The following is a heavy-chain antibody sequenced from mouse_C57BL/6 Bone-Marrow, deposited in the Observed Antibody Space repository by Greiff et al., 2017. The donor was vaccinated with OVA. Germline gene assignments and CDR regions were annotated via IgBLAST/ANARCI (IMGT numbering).Heavy chain of an antibody. Sequence: QVQLKESGAELARPGASVKLSCKASGYTFTSYGISWVKQRTGQGLEWIGEIYPRSGNTYYNEKFKGKATLTADKSSSTAYMELRSLTSEDSAVYFCARRTNWDVYWGQGTTLTVSS. D-gene: IGHD4-1*01. J-gene: IGHJ2*01. CDR1: GYTFTSYG. V-gene: IGHV1-81*01. CDR2: IYPRSGNT. CDR3: ARRTNWDVY.